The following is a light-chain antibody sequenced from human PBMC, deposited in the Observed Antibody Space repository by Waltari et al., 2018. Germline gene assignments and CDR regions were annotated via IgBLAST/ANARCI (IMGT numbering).Light chain of an antibody. Sequence: EIVLTQSPGTLSLSLGERATVSCRASQSVSRALAWYQQKPGQAPRLLIYGASTRATGIPDRFSGSGSGTDFSLTISRLEPDYFAVYYCPHYLRLPVTFGQGTTVEI. CDR1: QSVSRA. V-gene: IGKV3-20*01. CDR3: PHYLRLPVT. CDR2: GAS. J-gene: IGKJ1*01.